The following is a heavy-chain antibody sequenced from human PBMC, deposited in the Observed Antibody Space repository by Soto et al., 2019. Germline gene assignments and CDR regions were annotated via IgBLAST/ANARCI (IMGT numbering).Heavy chain of an antibody. CDR3: ARADSSSSHPKDYYYYYMDV. CDR1: GVTFGDYY. Sequence: PGGSLRLSCAASGVTFGDYYMSWIRQAPGKGLEWVSYISSSGSTIYYADSVKGRFTISRDDAKNSLYLQMNSLRAEDTAVYYCARADSSSSHPKDYYYYYMDVWGKGTTVTVSS. J-gene: IGHJ6*03. D-gene: IGHD6-6*01. V-gene: IGHV3-11*01. CDR2: ISSSGSTI.